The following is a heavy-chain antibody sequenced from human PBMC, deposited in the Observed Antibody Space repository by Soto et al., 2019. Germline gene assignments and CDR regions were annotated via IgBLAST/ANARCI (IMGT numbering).Heavy chain of an antibody. D-gene: IGHD5-12*01. CDR2: ISFSGAT. V-gene: IGHV4-59*01. J-gene: IGHJ4*01. CDR3: ARGRIYGYNRYFEF. Sequence: SETLSVTCTVSGVSITSYFWSWIRQTPGKRLDWIGSISFSGATYSTPSLKGRAALSVDTSENLLSLALNSVTSADTAVYFCARGRIYGYNRYFEFWGRRXQVAVSS. CDR1: GVSITSYF.